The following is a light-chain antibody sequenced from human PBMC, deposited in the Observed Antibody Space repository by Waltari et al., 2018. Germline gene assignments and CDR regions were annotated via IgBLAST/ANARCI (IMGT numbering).Light chain of an antibody. CDR3: QKHTDWPLT. CDR1: QSVGSN. CDR2: GAS. V-gene: IGKV3-11*01. Sequence: EIVLTQSPATLSLSPGERATLSCRASQSVGSNLAWYQQKPGLTPRLVSYGASNRATGIPDSVSASGSGTDFTLTISSLEPDDFAVYYCQKHTDWPLTFGGGTKVEI. J-gene: IGKJ4*01.